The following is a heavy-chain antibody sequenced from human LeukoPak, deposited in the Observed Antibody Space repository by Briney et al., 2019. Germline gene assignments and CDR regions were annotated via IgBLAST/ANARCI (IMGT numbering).Heavy chain of an antibody. D-gene: IGHD3-10*01. J-gene: IGHJ4*02. CDR3: ARGRSHYGSGSYFFDY. V-gene: IGHV4-34*01. CDR1: GGSFSGYY. Sequence: SETLSLTCAVYGGSFSGYYWSWIRQPPGKGLEWIGEINHSGSTNYNPSLKSRVTISVDTSKNQSSLKLSSVTAADTAVYYCARGRSHYGSGSYFFDYWGQGTLVTVSS. CDR2: INHSGST.